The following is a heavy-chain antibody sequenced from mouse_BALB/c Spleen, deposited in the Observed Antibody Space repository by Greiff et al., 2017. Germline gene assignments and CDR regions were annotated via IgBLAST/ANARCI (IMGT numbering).Heavy chain of an antibody. V-gene: IGHV3-6*02. Sequence: EVKLQESGPGLVKPSQSLSLTCSVTGYSITSGYYWNWIRQFPGNKLEWMGYISYDGSNNYNPSLKNRISITRDTSKNQFFLKLNSVTTEDTATYYCARGVLRSPWFAYWGQGTLVTVSA. CDR2: ISYDGSN. D-gene: IGHD1-1*01. CDR3: ARGVLRSPWFAY. CDR1: GYSITSGYY. J-gene: IGHJ3*01.